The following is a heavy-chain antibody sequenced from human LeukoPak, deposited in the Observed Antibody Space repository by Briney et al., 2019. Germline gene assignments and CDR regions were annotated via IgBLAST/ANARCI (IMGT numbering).Heavy chain of an antibody. CDR2: IYSNNIT. D-gene: IGHD3-22*01. J-gene: IGHJ4*02. V-gene: IGHV3-53*01. CDR3: ARGINMMIVAPGY. CDR1: GFSVNNNY. Sequence: GGSLRLSCAASGFSVNNNYMTWVRQAPGKGLEWVSVIYSNNITYYADSVKGRFTISRDSSKNTLYLQMNSLRAEDTVVYYCARGINMMIVAPGYWGQGTLVTVSS.